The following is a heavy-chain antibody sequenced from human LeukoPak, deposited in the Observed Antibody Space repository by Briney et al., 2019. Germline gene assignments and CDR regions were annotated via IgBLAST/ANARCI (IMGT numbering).Heavy chain of an antibody. J-gene: IGHJ4*02. CDR2: INPIGGST. Sequence: ASVKVSCKASGYTFITYYMHWVRQAPGQGLEWMGIINPIGGSTSYAQKFQGRVTMTGDTSTSTVYMELSSLRSEDTAVYYCARSRLLLVYWGQGTLVTVSS. V-gene: IGHV1-46*01. CDR1: GYTFITYY. D-gene: IGHD3-10*01. CDR3: ARSRLLLVY.